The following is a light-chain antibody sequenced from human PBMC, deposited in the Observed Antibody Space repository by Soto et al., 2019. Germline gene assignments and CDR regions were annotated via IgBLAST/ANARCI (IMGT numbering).Light chain of an antibody. CDR2: GAS. V-gene: IGKV3-15*01. J-gene: IGKJ5*01. Sequence: EIVMTQSPATLSVSPGERATLSCRASQSVSSNLAWYQQKPGQAPRLLIYGASTRATGIPARFSGSGSGTELTLTISSLQPEDFAVYYCQQYNNPSITFGPGTRLEIK. CDR3: QQYNNPSIT. CDR1: QSVSSN.